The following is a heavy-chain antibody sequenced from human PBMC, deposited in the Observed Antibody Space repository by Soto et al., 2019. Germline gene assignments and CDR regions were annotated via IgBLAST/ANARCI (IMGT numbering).Heavy chain of an antibody. Sequence: QVQLAQSGAEMTKPGSSVKVSCRASGGSFSDFAFNWVRQAPGRGLEWMGGIIPMFAATKYAQRLQDRVTITADESTNTVYLALNSLTSEDTAIYYCARGAIVAVPAALSSYHDYTNYRFDSWGQGTLVTVSS. CDR3: ARGAIVAVPAALSSYHDYTNYRFDS. CDR1: GGSFSDFA. J-gene: IGHJ4*02. CDR2: IIPMFAAT. V-gene: IGHV1-69*01. D-gene: IGHD2-15*01.